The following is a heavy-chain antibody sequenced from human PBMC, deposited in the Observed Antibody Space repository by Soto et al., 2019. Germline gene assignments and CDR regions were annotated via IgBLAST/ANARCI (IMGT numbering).Heavy chain of an antibody. V-gene: IGHV1-8*01. Sequence: QVQLAQSGAEVKKPGASVKVSCTASGYTFTSYDINWVRQATGQGREWMGWMNPNSGNTGYAQKFQGRVTMTRNTSISTAYMELSSLRSEDTAVYYCARAGDSGYDYGEGGYYGMDVWGQGTTVTVSS. CDR1: GYTFTSYD. CDR2: MNPNSGNT. CDR3: ARAGDSGYDYGEGGYYGMDV. D-gene: IGHD5-12*01. J-gene: IGHJ6*02.